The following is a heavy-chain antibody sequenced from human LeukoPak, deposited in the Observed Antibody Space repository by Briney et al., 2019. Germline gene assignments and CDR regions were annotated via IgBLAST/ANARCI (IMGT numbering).Heavy chain of an antibody. V-gene: IGHV3-48*02. D-gene: IGHD3-22*01. CDR3: TLYYYDSRGYPSFDY. CDR1: GFTFSRYA. Sequence: GGSLRLSCAASGFTFSRYAMNWVRQAPGKGLEWVSYISASSTTIYYADSVKGRFTISRDYAKSYLYLQMSRLRDEHTAVYYCTLYYYDSRGYPSFDYWGQGPLLPVPS. CDR2: ISASSTTI. J-gene: IGHJ4*02.